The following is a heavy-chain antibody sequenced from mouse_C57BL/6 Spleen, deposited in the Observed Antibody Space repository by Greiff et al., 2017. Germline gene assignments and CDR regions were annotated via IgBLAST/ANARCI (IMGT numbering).Heavy chain of an antibody. CDR3: TRDRPPYAMDY. CDR2: ISSGGDYI. J-gene: IGHJ4*01. V-gene: IGHV5-9-1*02. CDR1: GFTFSSYA. Sequence: EVQLQQSGEGLVKPGGSLKLSCAASGFTFSSYAMSWVRQTPEKRLEWVAYISSGGDYIYYADTVKGRFTISRDNARNTLYLQMSSLKSEDTAMYYCTRDRPPYAMDYWGQGTSVTVSS.